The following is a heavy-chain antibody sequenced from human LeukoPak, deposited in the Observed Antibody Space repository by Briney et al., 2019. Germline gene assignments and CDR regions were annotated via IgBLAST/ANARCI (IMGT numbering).Heavy chain of an antibody. CDR3: ARALPDCSGGSCYQLGFDY. CDR1: GYTFTGYY. CDR2: INPKSGGT. D-gene: IGHD2-15*01. J-gene: IGHJ4*02. Sequence: ASVKVSCKASGYTFTGYYMHWVRQAPGQGLEWMGRINPKSGGTNYAQKFQGRVTMTRDTSISTAYMELSRLRSDDTAVYYCARALPDCSGGSCYQLGFDYWGQGTLVTVSS. V-gene: IGHV1-2*06.